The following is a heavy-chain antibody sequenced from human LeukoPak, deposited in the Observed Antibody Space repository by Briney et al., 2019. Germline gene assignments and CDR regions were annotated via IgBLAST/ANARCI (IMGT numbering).Heavy chain of an antibody. CDR3: ARDGPPLLVTYPNWYFDL. CDR2: ISYDGSNK. CDR1: GFTFSSYA. D-gene: IGHD3-9*01. J-gene: IGHJ2*01. V-gene: IGHV3-30-3*01. Sequence: GGSLRLSCAASGFTFSSYAMHWVRQAPGKGLEWVAVISYDGSNKYYADSVKGRFTISRDNSKNTLYLQMNSLRAEDTAVYYCARDGPPLLVTYPNWYFDLWGRGTLVTVSS.